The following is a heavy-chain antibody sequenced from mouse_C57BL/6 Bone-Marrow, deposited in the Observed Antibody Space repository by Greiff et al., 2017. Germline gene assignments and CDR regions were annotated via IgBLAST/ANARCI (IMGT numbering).Heavy chain of an antibody. CDR2: INPSTGGT. Sequence: EVMLVESGPELVKPGASVKISCKASGYSFTSYYMNWVKQSPEKSLEWIGEINPSTGGTTYNQKFKAKATLTVDKSSSTAYMQLKSLTSEDSAVYYCARRWLLRADYWGQGTTLTVSS. V-gene: IGHV1-42*01. J-gene: IGHJ2*01. D-gene: IGHD2-3*01. CDR3: ARRWLLRADY. CDR1: GYSFTSYY.